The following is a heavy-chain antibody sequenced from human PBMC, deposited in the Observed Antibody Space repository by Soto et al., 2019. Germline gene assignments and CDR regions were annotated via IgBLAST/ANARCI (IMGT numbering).Heavy chain of an antibody. CDR1: GFTFSNFW. J-gene: IGHJ4*02. Sequence: EVQLVESGGGLVQPGGSLRHSCATSGFTFSNFWMNWVRQGPGKGLEWVANVKQDGVEKNYVDSVKGRFTISRDNTKASLYLQMNSLRAEDTAVYYCVCGTGWLIEYWGQGSLVTVSS. CDR3: VCGTGWLIEY. D-gene: IGHD2-8*02. CDR2: VKQDGVEK. V-gene: IGHV3-7*01.